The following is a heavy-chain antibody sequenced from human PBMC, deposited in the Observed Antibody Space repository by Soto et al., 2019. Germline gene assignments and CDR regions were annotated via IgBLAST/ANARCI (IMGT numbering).Heavy chain of an antibody. Sequence: GGSLRLSCAASGFTFSNYWMHWVRQSPTKGLVWVSSIKFDGSRTFYADSVKGRFTISRDNAKNTVYLQMSSLSAEDTAVYYCARDEGNAMVRGYDKWGKGXLVTVYS. CDR3: ARDEGNAMVRGYDK. CDR2: IKFDGSRT. J-gene: IGHJ4*02. D-gene: IGHD3-10*01. CDR1: GFTFSNYW. V-gene: IGHV3-74*01.